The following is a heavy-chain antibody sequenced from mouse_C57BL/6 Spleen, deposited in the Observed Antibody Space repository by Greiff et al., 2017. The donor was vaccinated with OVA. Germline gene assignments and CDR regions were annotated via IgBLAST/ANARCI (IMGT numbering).Heavy chain of an antibody. J-gene: IGHJ2*01. V-gene: IGHV1-26*01. CDR2: INPNNGGT. CDR3: ALSGGNYDY. D-gene: IGHD2-1*01. Sequence: EVQLQQSGPELVKPGASVKISCKASGYTFTDYYMNWVKQSHGKSLEWIGDINPNNGGTSYNQKFKGKATLTVDKSSSTAYMELRSLTSEDSAVYYCALSGGNYDYWGQGTTLTVSS. CDR1: GYTFTDYY.